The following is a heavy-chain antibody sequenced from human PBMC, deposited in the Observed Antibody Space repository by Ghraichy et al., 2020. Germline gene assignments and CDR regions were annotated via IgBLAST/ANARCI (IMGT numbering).Heavy chain of an antibody. J-gene: IGHJ4*02. D-gene: IGHD1-1*01. CDR3: ARGNPTMNDYFDS. Sequence: SETLSLTCAVYGGSISGCYWHWIRERPGKRMGWNGEMSHSGSTDHNQSLKSQVPISVDTAKKEFSLRLKAVTAAATDACYCARGNPTMNDYFDSWGQGTLVTVSS. CDR1: GGSISGCY. CDR2: MSHSGST. V-gene: IGHV4-34*01.